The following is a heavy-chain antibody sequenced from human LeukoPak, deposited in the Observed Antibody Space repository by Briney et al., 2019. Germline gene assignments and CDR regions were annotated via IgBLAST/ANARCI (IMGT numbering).Heavy chain of an antibody. CDR1: GGSISSRSYY. CDR3: ASERYCSGGSCYPNWFDP. V-gene: IGHV4-39*07. CDR2: IYYSGST. D-gene: IGHD2-15*01. J-gene: IGHJ5*02. Sequence: SETLSLTCSVSGGSISSRSYYWGWIRLPPGKGLEWIGSIYYSGSTYYNPSLKSRVTISVDTSKNQFSLKLSSVTAADTAVYYCASERYCSGGSCYPNWFDPWGQGTLVTVSS.